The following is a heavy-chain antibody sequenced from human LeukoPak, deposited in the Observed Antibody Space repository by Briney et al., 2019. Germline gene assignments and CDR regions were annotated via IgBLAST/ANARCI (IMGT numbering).Heavy chain of an antibody. Sequence: GASVKVSCKASGYTFTSYGISWVRQAPGQGLEWMGWISAYNGNTNYAQKLQGRVTMTTDTSTSTAYMELRSLRSDDTVVYYCARDRGYCSSTSCSPELDYWGQGTLVTVSS. J-gene: IGHJ4*02. D-gene: IGHD2-2*01. V-gene: IGHV1-18*01. CDR1: GYTFTSYG. CDR2: ISAYNGNT. CDR3: ARDRGYCSSTSCSPELDY.